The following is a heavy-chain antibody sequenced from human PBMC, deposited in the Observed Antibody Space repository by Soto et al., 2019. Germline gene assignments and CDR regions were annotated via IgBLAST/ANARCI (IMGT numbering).Heavy chain of an antibody. Sequence: EVQLVESGGGLVQPGGSLRLSCAASGLSFNIYWMHWVRQVPGKGLVWLARINSDGSHTIYVDSVKGRFTISRDNAKSTVFLQMDSLRDEDTGVYYGAGGMAGLDVWGQGTTVSVSS. CDR3: AGGMAGLDV. CDR2: INSDGSHT. J-gene: IGHJ6*02. V-gene: IGHV3-74*01. CDR1: GLSFNIYW.